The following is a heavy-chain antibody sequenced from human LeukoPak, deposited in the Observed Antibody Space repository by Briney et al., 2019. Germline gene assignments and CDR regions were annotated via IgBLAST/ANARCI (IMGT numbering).Heavy chain of an antibody. D-gene: IGHD2-21*01. CDR3: ARVGETVAFDI. CDR1: GGSISSYY. Sequence: SETLSLTCTVSGGSISSYYWSWIRQPPGKGLEWIGYIYYSGSTNDNPSLKSRVTISVDTSKNQFSLMLSSVTAADTAVYYCARVGETVAFDIWGQGTMVTVSS. CDR2: IYYSGST. J-gene: IGHJ3*02. V-gene: IGHV4-59*01.